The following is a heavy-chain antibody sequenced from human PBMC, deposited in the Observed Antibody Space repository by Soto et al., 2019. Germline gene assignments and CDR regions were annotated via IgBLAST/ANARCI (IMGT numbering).Heavy chain of an antibody. CDR2: MSPNSGNT. V-gene: IGHV1-8*01. CDR1: GYTFTSYD. Sequence: ASVKVACKASGYTFTSYDINWVRLATGQGLEWMGWMSPNSGNTGYAQKFQGRVTMTRNTSINTAYMEVSSLRSEDTAVYYRARFEGYGSGRDYWGQGTLDTVSS. J-gene: IGHJ4*02. D-gene: IGHD2-15*01. CDR3: ARFEGYGSGRDY.